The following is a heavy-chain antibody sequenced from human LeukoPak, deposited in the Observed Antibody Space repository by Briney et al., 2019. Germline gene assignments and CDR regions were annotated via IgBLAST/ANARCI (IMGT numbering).Heavy chain of an antibody. J-gene: IGHJ4*02. CDR3: AHISAYDFWSGYYPYYFDY. Sequence: SGPTLVKLTQTLTLTCTFSGFSLSTSGVGVGSIRQPPGKALEWLALIYWNDDNHYSPSLQSRLTITKATSNNQIILTMTSMDPVDTATYYCAHISAYDFWSGYYPYYFDYWGQGTLVTVSS. CDR2: IYWNDDN. CDR1: GFSLSTSGVG. D-gene: IGHD3-3*01. V-gene: IGHV2-5*01.